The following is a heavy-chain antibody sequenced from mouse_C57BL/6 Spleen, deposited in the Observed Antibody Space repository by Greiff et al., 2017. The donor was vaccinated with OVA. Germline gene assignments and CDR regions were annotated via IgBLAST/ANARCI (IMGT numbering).Heavy chain of an antibody. J-gene: IGHJ1*03. V-gene: IGHV5-16*01. Sequence: EVQRVESEGGLVQPGSSMKLSCTASGFTFSDYYMAWVRQVPEKGLEWVANINYDGSSTYYLDSLKSRFIISRDNAKNILYLQMSSLKSEDTATYYCARDQKKGLYYGYDGGYFDVWGTGTTVTVSS. CDR3: ARDQKKGLYYGYDGGYFDV. D-gene: IGHD2-2*01. CDR1: GFTFSDYY. CDR2: INYDGSST.